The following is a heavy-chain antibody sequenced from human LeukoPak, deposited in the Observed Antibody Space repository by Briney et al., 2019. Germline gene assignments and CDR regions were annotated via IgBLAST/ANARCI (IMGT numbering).Heavy chain of an antibody. D-gene: IGHD3-22*01. CDR1: GFTFSSYG. Sequence: GGSLRLSCAASGFTFSSYGMHWVRQAPGKGLEWVAGISDGGGSTNYADSVKGRFTISRDNPKNTLYLQMNSLRAEDTAVYFCAKRGVVIRVILVGFHKEAYYFDSWGQGALVTVSS. J-gene: IGHJ4*02. CDR2: ISDGGGST. V-gene: IGHV3-23*01. CDR3: AKRGVVIRVILVGFHKEAYYFDS.